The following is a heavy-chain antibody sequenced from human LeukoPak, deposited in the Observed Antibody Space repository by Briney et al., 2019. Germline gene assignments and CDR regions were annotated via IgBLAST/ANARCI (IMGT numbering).Heavy chain of an antibody. V-gene: IGHV3-23*01. CDR1: GFTFSSYA. D-gene: IGHD2-2*01. CDR2: ISGSGGST. CDR3: AKARGGRAPAAIGNDY. Sequence: GGSLRLSCAASGFTFSSYAMSWVRQAPGKGLEWVSAISGSGGSTYYADSVKGRFTISRDNSKNTLYLQMNSLRAEDTAVYYCAKARGGRAPAAIGNDYWGQGTLVTVSS. J-gene: IGHJ4*02.